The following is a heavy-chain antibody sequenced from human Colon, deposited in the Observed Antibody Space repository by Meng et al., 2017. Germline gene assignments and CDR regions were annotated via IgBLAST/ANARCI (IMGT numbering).Heavy chain of an antibody. CDR3: ATKSGTGGFWA. CDR1: GYTLSDLS. V-gene: IGHV1-24*01. CDR2: FDPEDGET. Sequence: ASVKVSCKVSGYTLSDLSIHWVRQAPEKGLEWMGSFDPEDGETVYARMFQGRVTVTEDTSTDTAYMELSSLRSEDTAVYYCATKSGTGGFWAWGQGTLVTVSS. J-gene: IGHJ5*02. D-gene: IGHD3-16*01.